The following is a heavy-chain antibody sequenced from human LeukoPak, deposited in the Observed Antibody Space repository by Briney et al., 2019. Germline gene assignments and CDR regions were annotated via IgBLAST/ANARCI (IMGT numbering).Heavy chain of an antibody. CDR1: GYTFTSYD. D-gene: IGHD6-19*01. Sequence: SVKVSCKASGYTFTSYDINWVRQATGQVLEWMGGIIPIFGTANYAHKFQGRVTITADESTSTAYMELSSLRSEDTAVYYCARIAVAGTFDYWGQGTLVTVSS. CDR3: ARIAVAGTFDY. J-gene: IGHJ4*02. V-gene: IGHV1-69*13. CDR2: IIPIFGTA.